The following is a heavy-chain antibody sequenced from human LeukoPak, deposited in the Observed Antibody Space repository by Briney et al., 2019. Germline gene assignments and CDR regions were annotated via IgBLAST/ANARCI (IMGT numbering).Heavy chain of an antibody. CDR3: AREVAAAVFDY. Sequence: SVKVSCKASGGTFSSYAISWVRQAPGQGLEWMGGIIPIFGTANYAQKFQGRVTITADKSTSTAYMQLSSLRSDDTAVYYCAREVAAAVFDYWGQGTLVTVSS. V-gene: IGHV1-69*06. CDR2: IIPIFGTA. J-gene: IGHJ4*02. D-gene: IGHD6-13*01. CDR1: GGTFSSYA.